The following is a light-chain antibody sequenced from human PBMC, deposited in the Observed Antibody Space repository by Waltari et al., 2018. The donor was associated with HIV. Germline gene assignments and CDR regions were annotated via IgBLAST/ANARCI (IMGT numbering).Light chain of an antibody. V-gene: IGKV1-6*01. CDR1: QNIRRD. Sequence: AIQMTQSPPSLSASVGDRVTITCRASQNIRRDLGWYQQKPGKAPKLLIYAASTLQTGVSSRFRGGGSDTEFTLTINGLQSEDSATYYCLQDDSFPLTFGPGTKVDLK. J-gene: IGKJ3*01. CDR2: AAS. CDR3: LQDDSFPLT.